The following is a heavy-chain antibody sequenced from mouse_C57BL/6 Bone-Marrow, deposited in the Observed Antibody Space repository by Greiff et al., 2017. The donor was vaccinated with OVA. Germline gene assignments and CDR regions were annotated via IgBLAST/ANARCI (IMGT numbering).Heavy chain of an antibody. D-gene: IGHD4-1*01. CDR3: ASSNWDYFDY. CDR1: GYTFTSYD. CDR2: IYPRDGST. Sequence: VKLVESGPELVKPGASVKLSCKASGYTFTSYDINWVQQRPGQGLEWIGWIYPRDGSTKYNEKFKGKATLTVDTSSSTAYMELHSLTSEDSAVYFCASSNWDYFDYWGQGTTLTVSS. V-gene: IGHV1-85*01. J-gene: IGHJ2*01.